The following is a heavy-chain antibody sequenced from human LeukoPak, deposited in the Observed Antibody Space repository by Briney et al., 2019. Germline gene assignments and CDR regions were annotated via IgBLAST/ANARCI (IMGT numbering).Heavy chain of an antibody. V-gene: IGHV3-23*01. CDR1: GFTFRTNA. Sequence: GGSPRLSCATSGFTFRTNAMTWVRQAPGKGLEWVSVISDSGINTYYAESVKGRFTISRDNSKNTVYLQMNSLRAEDTAVYYCAKDRIMTYWGQGILVTVSS. CDR2: ISDSGINT. D-gene: IGHD3-16*01. CDR3: AKDRIMTY. J-gene: IGHJ4*02.